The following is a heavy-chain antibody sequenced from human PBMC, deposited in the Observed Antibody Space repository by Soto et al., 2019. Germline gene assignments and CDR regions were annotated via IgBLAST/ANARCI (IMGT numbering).Heavy chain of an antibody. D-gene: IGHD2-15*01. CDR3: ARGECSGDSCYSHYYYMDV. V-gene: IGHV4-34*01. CDR1: GGFFSGYY. Sequence: PSETLSLTCAVYGGFFSGYYWSWIRHPLGKRLEWIGEINHSGSTNYNPSLKSRVTISVDTSKNQFSLKLSSVTAADTAVYYCARGECSGDSCYSHYYYMDVWGKGTTVTVSS. CDR2: INHSGST. J-gene: IGHJ6*03.